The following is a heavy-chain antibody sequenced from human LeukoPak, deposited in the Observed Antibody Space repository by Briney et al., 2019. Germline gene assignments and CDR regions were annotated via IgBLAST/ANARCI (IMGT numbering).Heavy chain of an antibody. CDR3: ARQKWPHDAFDI. Sequence: SETLSLTCTVSGGSISSYYWSWVRQPPGKGLEWIGYIYYSGNTNYTPSLKSRVTISVDTSKHQFSLKLSSVTAADTAVYYCARQKWPHDAFDIWGQGTMVTVSS. J-gene: IGHJ3*02. V-gene: IGHV4-59*08. CDR2: IYYSGNT. D-gene: IGHD5-12*01. CDR1: GGSISSYY.